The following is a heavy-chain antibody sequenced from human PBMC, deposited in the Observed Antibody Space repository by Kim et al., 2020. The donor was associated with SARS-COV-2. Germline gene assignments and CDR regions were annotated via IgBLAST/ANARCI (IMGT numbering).Heavy chain of an antibody. V-gene: IGHV1-58*02. D-gene: IGHD3-10*01. CDR3: AAVRGAATGTSYYYYAMDV. CDR1: GFTFTSSA. CDR2: IVVGSSNT. J-gene: IGHJ6*02. Sequence: SVKVSCKDYGFTFTSSAMQWVRQARGQRLEWIGWIVVGSSNTNYAQKFQERVTITRDMSTSTAYMELSSLGSEDTAVYYCAAVRGAATGTSYYYYAMDVWGQGTTVTVSS.